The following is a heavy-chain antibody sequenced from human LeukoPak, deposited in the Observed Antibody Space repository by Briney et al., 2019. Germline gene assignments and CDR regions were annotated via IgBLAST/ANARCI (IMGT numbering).Heavy chain of an antibody. J-gene: IGHJ3*02. CDR1: GYSLSQLS. V-gene: IGHV1-18*01. D-gene: IGHD3-22*01. CDR2: ISAYNGNT. CDR3: ASLKNYYDSSGYLVTDAFDI. Sequence: GASVKVPCKVSGYSLSQLSISWVRQAPGQGLEWMGWISAYNGNTNYAQKLQGRVTMTTDTSTSTAYMELRSLRSDDTAVYYCASLKNYYDSSGYLVTDAFDIWGQGTMVTVSS.